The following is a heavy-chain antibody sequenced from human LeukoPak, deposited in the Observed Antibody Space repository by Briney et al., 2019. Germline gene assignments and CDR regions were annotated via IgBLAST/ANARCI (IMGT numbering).Heavy chain of an antibody. CDR3: ARVDGWFDY. V-gene: IGHV1-18*01. CDR2: ISAYNGNT. CDR1: RYTFTSYG. J-gene: IGHJ4*02. Sequence: ASVHDSCLASRYTFTSYGIRGLRPAPAQGLEWMGWISAYNGNTNYAQKLQGRVTMTTDTSTSTAYMELRRVRSDDTAVYCCARVDGWFDYWGQGTLVTVSS. D-gene: IGHD6-19*01.